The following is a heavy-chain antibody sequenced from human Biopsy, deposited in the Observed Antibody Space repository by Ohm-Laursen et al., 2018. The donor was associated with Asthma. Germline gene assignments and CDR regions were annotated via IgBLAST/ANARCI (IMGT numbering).Heavy chain of an antibody. CDR2: IYSGGTS. V-gene: IGHV3-53*01. CDR3: ARGDSSNWSHYYFDY. J-gene: IGHJ4*02. Sequence: LRLSCTASGFAVSRDHMFWVRQAPGKGLEWVSVIYSGGTSHTADSVRGRFTISRDYSKNTLYLQMHSLRAEDTAVYYCARGDSSNWSHYYFDYWGQGTLVTVSS. CDR1: GFAVSRDH. D-gene: IGHD3-22*01.